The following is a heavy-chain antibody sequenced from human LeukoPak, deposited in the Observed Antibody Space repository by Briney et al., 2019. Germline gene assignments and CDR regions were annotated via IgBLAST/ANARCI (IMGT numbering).Heavy chain of an antibody. CDR1: GFMFDDYS. CDR3: AKEVDCPSDCLFFHS. CDR2: ISWDGGST. V-gene: IGHV3-43*01. D-gene: IGHD2-21*02. Sequence: GGSLRLSCAASGFMFDDYSMHWVRHAPGKGLGWVSLISWDGGSTHYADSVKGRFTISRDNSRNSVFLQMNSLRPEDTALYHCAKEVDCPSDCLFFHSWGQGTLVTVSS. J-gene: IGHJ4*02.